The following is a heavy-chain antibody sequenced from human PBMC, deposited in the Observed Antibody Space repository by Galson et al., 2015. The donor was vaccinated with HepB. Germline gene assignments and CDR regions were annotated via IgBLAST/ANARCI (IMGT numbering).Heavy chain of an antibody. D-gene: IGHD6-13*01. Sequence: SVKVSCKASGFTFTSSAVQWVRQARGQRLEWIGWIVVGSGNTNYAQKFQERVTITRDMSTSTAYMELSSLRSEDTAVYYCAADWPIAAAGTTYHYYGMDVWGQGTTVTVSS. CDR1: GFTFTSSA. CDR2: IVVGSGNT. J-gene: IGHJ6*02. V-gene: IGHV1-58*01. CDR3: AADWPIAAAGTTYHYYGMDV.